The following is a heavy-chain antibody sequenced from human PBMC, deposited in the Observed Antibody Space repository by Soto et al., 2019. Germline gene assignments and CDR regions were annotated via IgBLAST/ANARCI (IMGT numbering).Heavy chain of an antibody. CDR3: TRDRWLDY. Sequence: SETLSLTCTVSGASISSYYWSWIRQSPGKGLEWIAWIHHSGSTSYNPALRSRVTTSVDTSKNQFSLNLHSMTAADTAVYYCTRDRWLDYWGQGTLVTVSS. J-gene: IGHJ4*02. CDR2: IHHSGST. V-gene: IGHV4-59*01. CDR1: GASISSYY. D-gene: IGHD5-12*01.